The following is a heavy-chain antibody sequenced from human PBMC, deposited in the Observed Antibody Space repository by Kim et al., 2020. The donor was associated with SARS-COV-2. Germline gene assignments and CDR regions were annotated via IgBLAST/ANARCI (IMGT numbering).Heavy chain of an antibody. CDR3: ARDTGGMFDY. CDR2: STI. D-gene: IGHD3-16*01. V-gene: IGHV3-48*01. J-gene: IGHJ4*02. Sequence: STIDYADSMRGRFTISRNNAKNALYLPMNSLRAEDTAVYYCARDTGGMFDYGGQGTLVTVSS.